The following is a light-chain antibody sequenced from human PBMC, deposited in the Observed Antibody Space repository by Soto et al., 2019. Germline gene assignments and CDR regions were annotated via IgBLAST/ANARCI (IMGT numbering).Light chain of an antibody. CDR1: HNIRRW. Sequence: DIQMTQSPSTLSASVGDRVTITCRARHNIRRWLAWYQQKPGKAPKLLIYKASTLDSGVPSRFGGSGSGTEFTLTISSLQPDDAATYYCQQYDKYSPWAFGQGTKVEI. J-gene: IGKJ1*01. V-gene: IGKV1-5*03. CDR2: KAS. CDR3: QQYDKYSPWA.